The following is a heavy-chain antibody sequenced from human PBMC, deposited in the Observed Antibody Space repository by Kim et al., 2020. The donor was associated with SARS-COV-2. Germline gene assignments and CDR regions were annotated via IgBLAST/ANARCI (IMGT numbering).Heavy chain of an antibody. V-gene: IGHV4-31*03. D-gene: IGHD4-17*01. J-gene: IGHJ3*02. CDR1: GGSISSGGYY. CDR3: ARGPFDYGRAFDI. CDR2: IYYSGST. Sequence: SETLSLTCTVSGGSISSGGYYWSWIRQHPGKGLEWIGYIYYSGSTYYNPSLKSRVTISVDTSKNQFSLKLSSVTAADTAVYYCARGPFDYGRAFDIWGQGTMVTVSS.